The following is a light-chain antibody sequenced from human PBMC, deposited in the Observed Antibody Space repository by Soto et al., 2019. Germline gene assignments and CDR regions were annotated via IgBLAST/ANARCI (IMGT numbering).Light chain of an antibody. Sequence: HSALTQPASVSGSPGQSITISCTGTSSDVGGYNYVSWYQQHPGKAPKLMIYEVSNRPSGVSNRFSGSKSGNTASLTISGLQAEDEADYYCSSYTSSSTLEWVFGGGTKLTVL. V-gene: IGLV2-14*01. CDR1: SSDVGGYNY. J-gene: IGLJ3*02. CDR3: SSYTSSSTLEWV. CDR2: EVS.